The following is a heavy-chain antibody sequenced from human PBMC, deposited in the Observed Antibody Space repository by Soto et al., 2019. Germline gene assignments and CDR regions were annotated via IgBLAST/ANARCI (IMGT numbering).Heavy chain of an antibody. CDR2: IYPGDSDT. CDR3: ARQDWNDYYGMDV. CDR1: GYSFTSYW. V-gene: IGHV5-51*01. J-gene: IGHJ6*02. D-gene: IGHD1-1*01. Sequence: GESLKISCKGSGYSFTSYWIGWVRQMPGKGLEWMGIIYPGDSDTRYSPSFQGQVTISADKSISTAYLQWSNLKASYTAIYYCARQDWNDYYGMDVWGQGTTVTVSS.